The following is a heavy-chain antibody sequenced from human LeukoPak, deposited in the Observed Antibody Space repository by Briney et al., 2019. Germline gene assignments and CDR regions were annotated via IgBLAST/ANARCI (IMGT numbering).Heavy chain of an antibody. Sequence: ASVKVSCKASGYTFTSYGISWVRQAPGQGLEWMGWISAYNGNTNYAQKLQGRVTMTTDTSTSTAYMELRSLRSDDTAVYYCARVPEGIAAAAAFDIWGQGTMVTVSS. CDR1: GYTFTSYG. CDR2: ISAYNGNT. V-gene: IGHV1-18*01. CDR3: ARVPEGIAAAAAFDI. J-gene: IGHJ3*02. D-gene: IGHD6-13*01.